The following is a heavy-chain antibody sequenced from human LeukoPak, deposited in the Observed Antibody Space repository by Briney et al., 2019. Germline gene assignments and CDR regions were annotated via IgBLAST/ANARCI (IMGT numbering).Heavy chain of an antibody. V-gene: IGHV4-34*01. J-gene: IGHJ4*02. CDR3: ARARRGMATIRKTPHPLDY. CDR2: INHSGST. D-gene: IGHD5-24*01. CDR1: GGSFSGYY. Sequence: SETLSLTCAVYGGSFSGYYWSWIRQPPGKGLEWIGEINHSGSTNYNPSLKSRVTISVDTSKNQFPLKLSSVTAADTAVYYCARARRGMATIRKTPHPLDYWGQGTLVNVSS.